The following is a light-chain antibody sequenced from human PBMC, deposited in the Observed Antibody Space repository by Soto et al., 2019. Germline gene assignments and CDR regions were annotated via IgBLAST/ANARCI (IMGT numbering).Light chain of an antibody. J-gene: IGLJ3*02. CDR2: EVS. V-gene: IGLV2-14*01. CDR3: FSYTTSSTLV. CDR1: SSDVGGYNY. Sequence: QSAPTQPASVSGSPGQSITISCTGTSSDVGGYNYVSWYQQHPAKAPKLMIYEVSNRPSGVSHRFSGSKSGNTASLTISGLQAEDEADYYCFSYTTSSTLVFGGGTQLTVL.